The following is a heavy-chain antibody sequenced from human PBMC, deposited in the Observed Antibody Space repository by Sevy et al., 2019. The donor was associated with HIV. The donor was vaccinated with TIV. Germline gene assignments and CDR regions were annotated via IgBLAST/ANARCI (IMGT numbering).Heavy chain of an antibody. CDR2: ISSSGNT. CDR1: GFLLSDYY. J-gene: IGHJ4*02. Sequence: GGSLRLYCAASGFLLSDYYMNWIRQAPGQGPEWVSHISSSGNTYYGDSVKGRFTISRDGAKNSLYLQMTSLTVEDTAVYYCARSVGITAAVPDYWGQGTLVTVSS. D-gene: IGHD6-13*01. CDR3: ARSVGITAAVPDY. V-gene: IGHV3-11*04.